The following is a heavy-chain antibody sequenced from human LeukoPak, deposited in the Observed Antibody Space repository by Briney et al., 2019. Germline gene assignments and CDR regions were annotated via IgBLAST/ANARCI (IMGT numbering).Heavy chain of an antibody. CDR3: ARALTPASGYSYGS. CDR1: GYTFTNYD. CDR2: MNPNSGNT. Sequence: ASVKVSCKASGYTFTNYDINWVRHATGHGLEWIGWMNPNSGNTGYLQKFQGRVTMTMNTSISTAYMELSSLRSEDTAVYYCARALTPASGYSYGSWGQGTLVTVSS. V-gene: IGHV1-8*01. D-gene: IGHD5-18*01. J-gene: IGHJ4*02.